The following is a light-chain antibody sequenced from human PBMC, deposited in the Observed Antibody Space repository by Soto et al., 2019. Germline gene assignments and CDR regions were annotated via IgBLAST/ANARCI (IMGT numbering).Light chain of an antibody. V-gene: IGKV3-15*01. Sequence: ELEMTQSPATRSVSPGERATLSCRASQSVSIKLAWYPQKPGQAPRLLIYDASTRAPGFPARFSGSGSGTEFSLTISRMEPEDFAVYYCHQYGISPFGGGTKLDIK. CDR3: HQYGISP. CDR2: DAS. J-gene: IGKJ4*01. CDR1: QSVSIK.